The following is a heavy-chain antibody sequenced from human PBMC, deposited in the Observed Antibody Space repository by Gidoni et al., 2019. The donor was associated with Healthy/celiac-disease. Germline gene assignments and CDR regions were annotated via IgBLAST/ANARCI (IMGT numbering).Heavy chain of an antibody. CDR2: INHSGST. J-gene: IGHJ2*01. CDR1: GGSFSGYY. CDR3: ASSYGAYFDL. D-gene: IGHD3-10*01. Sequence: QVQLQQWGAGLLTPSETLSLTCAVYGGSFSGYYWSWIRQTPGKGLEWIGEINHSGSTNYNPSRKSRVTISVDTSKNQFALKLSSVTAADTAVYYGASSYGAYFDLWGRGTLVTVSS. V-gene: IGHV4-34*01.